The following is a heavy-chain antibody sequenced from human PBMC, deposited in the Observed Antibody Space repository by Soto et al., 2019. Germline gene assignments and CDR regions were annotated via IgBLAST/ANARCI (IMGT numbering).Heavy chain of an antibody. Sequence: KTSETLSLTCTVSGDSVSSGSYYWSWIRQAPGKGLEWIGYIQPSGNTNYNPSLKSRVTISLDTSKNQFSLNLRSVTAADTAVYYCARTNSRGHWAAWYWGQGTLVTVSS. CDR2: IQPSGNT. CDR1: GDSVSSGSYY. D-gene: IGHD3-22*01. CDR3: ARTNSRGHWAAWY. J-gene: IGHJ4*02. V-gene: IGHV4-61*01.